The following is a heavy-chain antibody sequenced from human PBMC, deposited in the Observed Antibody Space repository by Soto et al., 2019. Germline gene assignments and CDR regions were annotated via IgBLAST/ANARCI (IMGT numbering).Heavy chain of an antibody. D-gene: IGHD2-15*01. CDR3: ARDGLVVVVAATFNAFDI. Sequence: ASVKVSCKASGYTFTSYGISWVRQAPGQGLEWMGRISAYNGNTNYAQKLQGRVTMTTDTSTSTAYMELRSLRSDDTAVYYCARDGLVVVVAATFNAFDIWGQGTMVTVSS. J-gene: IGHJ3*02. CDR2: ISAYNGNT. CDR1: GYTFTSYG. V-gene: IGHV1-18*01.